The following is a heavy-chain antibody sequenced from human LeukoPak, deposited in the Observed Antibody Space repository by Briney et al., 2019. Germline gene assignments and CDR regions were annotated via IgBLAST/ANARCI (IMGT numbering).Heavy chain of an antibody. D-gene: IGHD5-18*01. V-gene: IGHV3-49*03. CDR3: TRYSGRTDY. J-gene: IGHJ4*02. Sequence: GRSLRLSCTSSGFTFGTYAVSWFRQAPGRGLEWVAFIRSKTFGGTTEYAASVKGRFTISRDDSKSIAYLQMNSLKTEDTAVYYCTRYSGRTDYWGQGTLVSVSS. CDR2: IRSKTFGGTT. CDR1: GFTFGTYA.